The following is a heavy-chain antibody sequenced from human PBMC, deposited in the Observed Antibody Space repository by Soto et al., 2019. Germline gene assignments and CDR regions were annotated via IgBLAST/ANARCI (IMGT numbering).Heavy chain of an antibody. CDR1: GGSIRSTTYY. CDR2: IYYSGAT. CDR3: ATHNWNLDP. V-gene: IGHV4-39*01. J-gene: IGHJ1*01. D-gene: IGHD1-7*01. Sequence: SETLSLTCTVSGGSIRSTTYYWGWIRQPPGKGLEWIGAIYYSGATYYNPSLKSRVHISIDMSKNQFSLKLSSVTAADTAVYYCATHNWNLDPWGQGTLVTVSS.